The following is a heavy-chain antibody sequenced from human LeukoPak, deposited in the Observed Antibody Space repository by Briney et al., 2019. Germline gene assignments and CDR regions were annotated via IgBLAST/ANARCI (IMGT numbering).Heavy chain of an antibody. V-gene: IGHV3-23*01. Sequence: PGGSLRLSCAASGFTLSNYAMNWVRQAPGKGLEWVSGISANGDTTYYVDSVRGRFTISRDNSKNSVFLQMNSRRDADTAVYYCVKDFWPARDGGGYYSPFEYWGEGTLVTVSS. D-gene: IGHD3-22*01. J-gene: IGHJ4*02. CDR3: VKDFWPARDGGGYYSPFEY. CDR2: ISANGDTT. CDR1: GFTLSNYA.